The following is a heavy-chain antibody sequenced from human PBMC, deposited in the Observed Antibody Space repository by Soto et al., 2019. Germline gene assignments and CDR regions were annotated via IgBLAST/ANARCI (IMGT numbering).Heavy chain of an antibody. V-gene: IGHV4-38-2*01. D-gene: IGHD3-22*01. CDR2: IDYSGKT. Sequence: SENLSLTCSVSGYLISSGYYWGWVRQTPGKGLEWLGSIDYSGKTYKNPSLKSRVSASADLSQNQFSLNLRSVTAADTAVYFCAIYLSSGYDPYFSDYWGQGTLVTVST. J-gene: IGHJ4*02. CDR1: GYLISSGYY. CDR3: AIYLSSGYDPYFSDY.